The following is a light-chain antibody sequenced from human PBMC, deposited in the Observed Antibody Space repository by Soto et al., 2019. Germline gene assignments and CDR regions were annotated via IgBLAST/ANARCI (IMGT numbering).Light chain of an antibody. Sequence: IQMTQSPSSVSASVGDRVTMTCRASQGVGCWLAWYQQKPGKVPKLLIYATSSLHSGVPSRFSGSGSGTEFTLSIRSLKPEDFATYSCQQTHSLPLSFGPGTQVDSK. CDR1: QGVGCW. J-gene: IGKJ3*01. CDR3: QQTHSLPLS. CDR2: ATS. V-gene: IGKV1-12*01.